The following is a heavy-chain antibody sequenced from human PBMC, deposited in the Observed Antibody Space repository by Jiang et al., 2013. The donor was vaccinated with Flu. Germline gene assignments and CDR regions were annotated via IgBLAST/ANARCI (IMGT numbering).Heavy chain of an antibody. CDR3: ARDDYYDSSGYYSYFDY. D-gene: IGHD3-22*01. Sequence: GAEVKKPGSSVKVSCKASGGTFSSYAISWVRQAPGQGLEWMGRIIPILGIANYAQKFQGRVTITADKSTSTAYMELSSLRSEDTAVYYCARDDYYDSSGYYSYFDYWGQGTLVTVSS. CDR2: IIPILGIA. V-gene: IGHV1-69*04. CDR1: GGTFSSYA. J-gene: IGHJ4*02.